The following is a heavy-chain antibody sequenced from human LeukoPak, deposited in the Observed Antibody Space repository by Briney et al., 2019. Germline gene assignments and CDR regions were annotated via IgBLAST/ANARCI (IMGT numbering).Heavy chain of an antibody. D-gene: IGHD3-22*01. Sequence: QAGGSLRLSCAASGFTFSSYGMHWVRQAPGKGLEWVAFIRYDGSNKYYADSVKGRFTISRDNAKNSLYLQMNSLRAEDTAVYYCASNSAYYYDSSGYYPDYWGQGTLVTVSS. V-gene: IGHV3-30*02. CDR2: IRYDGSNK. J-gene: IGHJ4*02. CDR3: ASNSAYYYDSSGYYPDY. CDR1: GFTFSSYG.